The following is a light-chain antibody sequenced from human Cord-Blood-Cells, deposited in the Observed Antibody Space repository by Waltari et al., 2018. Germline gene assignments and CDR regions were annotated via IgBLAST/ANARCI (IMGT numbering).Light chain of an antibody. Sequence: DIVMTQSPDSLAVSLGVRATINCKSSQSVLYSSNNKNYLAWYQQKPGQPPKLLIYWASTRESGVPDRFSGSGSGTYFTLTISSLQAEDVAVYYCQQYYSTPYTFGQGTKLEIK. J-gene: IGKJ2*01. CDR1: QSVLYSSNNKNY. CDR2: WAS. V-gene: IGKV4-1*01. CDR3: QQYYSTPYT.